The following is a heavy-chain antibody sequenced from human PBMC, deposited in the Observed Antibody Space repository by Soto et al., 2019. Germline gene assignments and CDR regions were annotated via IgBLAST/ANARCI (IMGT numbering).Heavy chain of an antibody. D-gene: IGHD3-10*01. V-gene: IGHV1-69*01. CDR1: GGTFSSYA. CDR2: IIPIFGTA. J-gene: IGHJ4*02. CDR3: GGVRAVGGVIGRLFAY. Sequence: QVQLVQSGAEVKKPGSSVKVSCKASGGTFSSYAISWVRQAPGQGLEWMGGIIPIFGTANYAQKFQGRVTITADESTSTAYRGLGGLRSEDTAVYYCGGVRAVGGVIGRLFAYWGQGTLVTVS.